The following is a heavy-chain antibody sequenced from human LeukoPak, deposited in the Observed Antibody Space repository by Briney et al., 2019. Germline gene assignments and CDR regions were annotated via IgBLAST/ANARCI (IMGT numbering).Heavy chain of an antibody. CDR3: ARPNAYYDILTGYYPT. J-gene: IGHJ4*02. V-gene: IGHV1-69*01. CDR2: IIPIFGTA. D-gene: IGHD3-9*01. Sequence: SVKVSCKASGGTFSSYVISWVRQAPGQGLEWMGGIIPIFGTANYAQKFQGRVTITADESTSTAYMELSSLRSEDTAVYYCARPNAYYDILTGYYPTWGQGTLVTVSS. CDR1: GGTFSSYV.